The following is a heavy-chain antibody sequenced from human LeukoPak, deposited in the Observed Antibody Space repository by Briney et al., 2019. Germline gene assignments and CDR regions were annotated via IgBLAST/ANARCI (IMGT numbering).Heavy chain of an antibody. CDR1: GGSISSYY. J-gene: IGHJ5*02. CDR2: IYYSGST. CDR3: ARGQDSVIDP. V-gene: IGHV4-59*01. Sequence: SETLSLTCTVSGGSISSYYWSWIRQPPGKGLEWIGYIYYSGSTNYNPSLKSRVTISVDTSKNQFSLKLSSVTAADTAVYYCARGQDSVIDPWGQGTLVTVSS. D-gene: IGHD5/OR15-5a*01.